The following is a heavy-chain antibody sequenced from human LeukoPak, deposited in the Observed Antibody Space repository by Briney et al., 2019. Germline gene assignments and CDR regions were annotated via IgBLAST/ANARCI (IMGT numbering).Heavy chain of an antibody. D-gene: IGHD5-24*01. CDR1: GYTFTSYG. CDR3: ARDWRDGYNYYFDY. CDR2: ISAYNDNT. Sequence: RASVKVSCKASGYTFTSYGISWVRQAPGQGLEWMGWISAYNDNTNYAQKLQGRVTMTTDTSTSTAYMELRSLRSDDTAVYYCARDWRDGYNYYFDYWGQGTLVTVSS. J-gene: IGHJ4*02. V-gene: IGHV1-18*01.